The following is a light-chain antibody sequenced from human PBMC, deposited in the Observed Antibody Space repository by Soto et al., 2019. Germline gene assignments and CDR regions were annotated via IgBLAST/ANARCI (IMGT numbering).Light chain of an antibody. J-gene: IGLJ1*01. CDR2: EVV. V-gene: IGLV2-8*01. Sequence: QSVLTQPPSASGSPGQSVTISCTGTKRDIGVYDFVSWYQHHPGKAPRLIIYEVVQRPSGVPDRFSGSKSGNTASPTVSGLQAADEADYFCKSYAGSNTYVFGSGTKVTVL. CDR3: KSYAGSNTYV. CDR1: KRDIGVYDF.